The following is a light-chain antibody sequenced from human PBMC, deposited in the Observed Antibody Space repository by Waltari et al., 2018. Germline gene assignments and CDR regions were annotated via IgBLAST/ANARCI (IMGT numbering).Light chain of an antibody. J-gene: IGKJ4*01. V-gene: IGKV1-39*01. CDR1: ENVHSS. CDR3: QHGYGSPLT. CDR2: KAS. Sequence: DIQMTQSPSSLSASVGDKVTITCRTSENVHSSLNWYQQKPGRAPRLLIYKASTLQSGVPSRFSGSGSGTDYTFIISSLQSEDAATFYCQHGYGSPLTFGGGTKVEI.